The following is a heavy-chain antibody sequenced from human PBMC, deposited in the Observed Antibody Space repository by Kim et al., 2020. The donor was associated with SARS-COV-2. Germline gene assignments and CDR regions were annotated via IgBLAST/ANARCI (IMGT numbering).Heavy chain of an antibody. D-gene: IGHD6-13*01. J-gene: IGHJ6*02. V-gene: IGHV3-53*01. Sequence: ADSVKCRFTISRDNSKNTLYLQMNSLRAEDTAVYYCARKGSSWDYYGMDVWGQGTTVTVSS. CDR3: ARKGSSWDYYGMDV.